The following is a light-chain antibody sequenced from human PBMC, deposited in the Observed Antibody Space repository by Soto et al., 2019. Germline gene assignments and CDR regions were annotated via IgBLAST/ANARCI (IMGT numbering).Light chain of an antibody. Sequence: DIVMTQSPDSLAVSLGERATINCKSSQSVLYSSNNKNYLAWYQQKPGQPPKLLIYWASTRESGVPDRFSGXXXXXXXXXXXXXLQAEDVAVYYCQQYYSTPPYTFGQGTKLEIK. J-gene: IGKJ2*01. CDR2: WAS. CDR3: QQYYSTPPYT. CDR1: QSVLYSSNNKNY. V-gene: IGKV4-1*01.